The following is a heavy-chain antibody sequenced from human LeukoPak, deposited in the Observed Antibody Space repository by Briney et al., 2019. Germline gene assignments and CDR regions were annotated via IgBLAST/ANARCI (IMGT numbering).Heavy chain of an antibody. Sequence: ASVKVSCKASGYTFTSYGISWVRQAPGQGLEWMGWISAYNGNTNYAQKLQGRVTMTTDTSTSTAYMELRSLRSDDTAVYYCARGRYLLGYCSSTSCYGGDCWGQGTLVTVSS. D-gene: IGHD2-2*01. CDR1: GYTFTSYG. CDR3: ARGRYLLGYCSSTSCYGGDC. V-gene: IGHV1-18*01. CDR2: ISAYNGNT. J-gene: IGHJ4*02.